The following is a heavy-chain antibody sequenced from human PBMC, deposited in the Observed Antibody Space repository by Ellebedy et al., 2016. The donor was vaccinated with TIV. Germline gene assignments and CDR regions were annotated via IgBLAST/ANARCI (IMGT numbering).Heavy chain of an antibody. CDR3: ANLMDSSGYYYPDI. Sequence: PGGSLRLSCAASGFTFSSYGMHWVRQAPGKGLEWVAFIRYDGSNKYYADSVKGRFTISRDNSKNTLYLQMNSLRAEDTAVYYCANLMDSSGYYYPDIWGQGTMVTVSS. D-gene: IGHD3-22*01. J-gene: IGHJ3*02. CDR2: IRYDGSNK. V-gene: IGHV3-30*02. CDR1: GFTFSSYG.